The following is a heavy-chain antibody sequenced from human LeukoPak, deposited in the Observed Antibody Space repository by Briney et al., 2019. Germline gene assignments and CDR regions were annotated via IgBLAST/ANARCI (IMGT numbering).Heavy chain of an antibody. V-gene: IGHV3-30-3*01. Sequence: PGRSLXLSCAASGFTFSSYAMHWVCQAPGKGLEWVAVISYDGSNKYYADSVKGRFTISRDNSKNTLYLQMNSLRAEDTAVYYCAKDMALVVVTDNGMDVWGQGTTVTVSS. CDR2: ISYDGSNK. CDR3: AKDMALVVVTDNGMDV. D-gene: IGHD2-21*02. CDR1: GFTFSSYA. J-gene: IGHJ6*02.